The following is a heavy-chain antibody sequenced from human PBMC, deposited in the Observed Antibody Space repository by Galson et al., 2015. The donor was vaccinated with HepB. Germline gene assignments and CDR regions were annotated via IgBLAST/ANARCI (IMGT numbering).Heavy chain of an antibody. CDR3: ARGPLIVVVPEDYGMDV. J-gene: IGHJ6*02. D-gene: IGHD2-2*01. Sequence: SLRLSCAASGFTFSSYAMHWVRQAPGKGLEWVAVISYDGSNKYYADSVKGRFTISRDNAKNPLYLQMNSLRAEDTAVYYCARGPLIVVVPEDYGMDVWGQGTTVTVSS. CDR1: GFTFSSYA. V-gene: IGHV3-30-3*01. CDR2: ISYDGSNK.